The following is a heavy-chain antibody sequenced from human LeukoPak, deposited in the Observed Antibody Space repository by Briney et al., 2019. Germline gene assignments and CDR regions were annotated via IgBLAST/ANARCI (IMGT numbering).Heavy chain of an antibody. CDR3: ARVGRERNFDY. Sequence: SETLSLTRTVSGGSISSYYWSWIRQPPGKGLEWIGYIYYSGSTNYNPSLKSRVTISVDTSKNQFSLKLSSVTAADTAVYYCARVGRERNFDYWGQGTLVTVSS. CDR2: IYYSGST. J-gene: IGHJ4*02. CDR1: GGSISSYY. D-gene: IGHD1-26*01. V-gene: IGHV4-59*01.